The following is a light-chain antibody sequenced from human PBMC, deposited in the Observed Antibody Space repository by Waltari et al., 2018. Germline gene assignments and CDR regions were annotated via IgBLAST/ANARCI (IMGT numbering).Light chain of an antibody. CDR2: QVF. V-gene: IGKV2-30*01. CDR3: VQGTHWPPYT. CDR1: QSLVSSDGNTY. J-gene: IGKJ2*01. Sequence: DVVMTQSPLSLPVTLGQPASISCRSSQSLVSSDGNTYLNWFQQRPGQSPRRLIYQVFNRDSGVPDRFSGSGSGTDFTLKISRVEAEDVCVYYCVQGTHWPPYTFGQWTKLEI.